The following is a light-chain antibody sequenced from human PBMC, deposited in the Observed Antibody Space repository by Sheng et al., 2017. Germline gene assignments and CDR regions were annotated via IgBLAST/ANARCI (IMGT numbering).Light chain of an antibody. Sequence: QSVLTQPPSVSGAPGQRVTISCTGSSSNIGAGYDVHWYQQLPGTAPKLLIYGNTNRPSGVPDRFSGSKSGTSASLAITGLQAEDEADYYCQSYDNSLNGPVVFGGGTKLTVL. J-gene: IGLJ3*02. CDR1: SSNIGAGYD. CDR2: GNT. CDR3: QSYDNSLNGPVV. V-gene: IGLV1-40*01.